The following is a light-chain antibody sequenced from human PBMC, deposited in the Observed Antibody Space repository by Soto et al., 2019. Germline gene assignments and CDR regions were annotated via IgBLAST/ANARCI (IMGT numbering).Light chain of an antibody. CDR3: QSYDSSLSGGVV. J-gene: IGLJ2*01. V-gene: IGLV1-40*01. CDR2: GNS. CDR1: XSNXGAGSD. Sequence: QSVLTQPPSVSGAPGQRVTISCTGSXSNXGAGSDVHWYQQLPGTAPKLLIYGNSNRPSGVPDRFSGSKSGTSASPAITGLQAEDEADYYCQSYDSSLSGGVVFGGGTKLTVL.